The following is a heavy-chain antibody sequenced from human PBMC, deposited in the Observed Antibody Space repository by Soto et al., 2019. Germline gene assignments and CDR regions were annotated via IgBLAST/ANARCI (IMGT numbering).Heavy chain of an antibody. Sequence: PGGSLRLSCAASGFTFSNYGMHWVRQAPGKGLEWVAVISRDGRDKHLADSVKGRFTIARDNSQNTLYLQMNSLRLEDTAVYYCARESEDLTSNFDYWGQGTLVTVSS. CDR2: ISRDGRDK. V-gene: IGHV3-30*03. J-gene: IGHJ4*02. CDR3: ARESEDLTSNFDY. CDR1: GFTFSNYG.